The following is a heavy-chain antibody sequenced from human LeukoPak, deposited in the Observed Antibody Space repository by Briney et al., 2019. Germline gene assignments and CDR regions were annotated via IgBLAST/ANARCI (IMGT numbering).Heavy chain of an antibody. V-gene: IGHV4-31*11. D-gene: IGHD2-2*01. J-gene: IGHJ6*02. CDR1: GGSFSGYY. CDR3: ARASDGLYYYYYGMDV. Sequence: PSETLSLTCAVYGGSFSGYYWSWIRQHPGKGLEWIGYIYYSGSTYYNPSLKSRVTISVDTSKNQFSLKLSSVTAADTAVYYCARASDGLYYYYYGMDVWGQGTTVTVSS. CDR2: IYYSGST.